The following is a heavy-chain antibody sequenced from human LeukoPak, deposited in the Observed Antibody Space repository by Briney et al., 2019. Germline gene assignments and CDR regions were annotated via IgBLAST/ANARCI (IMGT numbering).Heavy chain of an antibody. V-gene: IGHV3-30*02. D-gene: IGHD3-22*01. CDR2: IRYDGSNK. CDR1: GFTFSSYG. Sequence: PGGSLRLSCAASGFTFSSYGMHWVRQAPGKGLEWVAFIRYDGSNKYYADSVKGRFTISRDNSKNTLYLQMNSLRAEDTAVYYCAKAMWYDSSGYYYGNWGQGTLVTVSS. J-gene: IGHJ4*02. CDR3: AKAMWYDSSGYYYGN.